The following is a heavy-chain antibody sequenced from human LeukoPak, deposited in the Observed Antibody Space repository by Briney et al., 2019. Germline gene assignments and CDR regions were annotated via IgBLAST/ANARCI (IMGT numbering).Heavy chain of an antibody. D-gene: IGHD1-14*01. J-gene: IGHJ6*02. CDR2: ISAYNGNT. Sequence: GASVKVSCKASGYTFTSYGISWVRQAPGQGLEWMGWISAYNGNTNYAQKLQGRVTMTTDTSTSTAYMELRSLRSDDTAVYYCARDRRTTGTIYYYYGMDVWGQGTTVTVSS. CDR1: GYTFTSYG. CDR3: ARDRRTTGTIYYYYGMDV. V-gene: IGHV1-18*01.